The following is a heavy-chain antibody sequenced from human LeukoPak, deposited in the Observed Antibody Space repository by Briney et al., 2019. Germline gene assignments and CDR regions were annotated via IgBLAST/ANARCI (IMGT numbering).Heavy chain of an antibody. CDR2: INWNGDST. J-gene: IGHJ6*03. D-gene: IGHD2-2*01. CDR3: ARGHCSSTSCYVPYYYYMDV. CDR1: GFTFDDYG. V-gene: IGHV3-20*04. Sequence: PGGSLRLSCAASGFTFDDYGMSWVRQAPGKGLEWVSGINWNGDSTGYADSVKGRFTISRDNAKNSLYLQMNSLRAEDTALYYCARGHCSSTSCYVPYYYYMDVWGKGTTVTISS.